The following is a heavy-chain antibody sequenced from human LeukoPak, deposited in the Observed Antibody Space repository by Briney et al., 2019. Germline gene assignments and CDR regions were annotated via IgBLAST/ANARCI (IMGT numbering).Heavy chain of an antibody. CDR1: GFTFSSYA. Sequence: GGSLRLSCSASGFTFSSYAMHWVRQAPEKGLEYVSAISSSGGTTYSADSVKGRFTISRDNSKNSLYVQMSSLRVEDTAVYYCVKGGRIIAAPIDYWGQGTLVTVSS. CDR3: VKGGRIIAAPIDY. D-gene: IGHD6-13*01. V-gene: IGHV3-64*05. J-gene: IGHJ4*02. CDR2: ISSSGGTT.